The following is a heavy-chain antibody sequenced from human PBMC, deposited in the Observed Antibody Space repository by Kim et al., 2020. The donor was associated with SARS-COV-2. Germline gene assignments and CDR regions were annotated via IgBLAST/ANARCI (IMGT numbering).Heavy chain of an antibody. CDR3: ARGGICGDCSHQRVLRFDP. Sequence: SETLSLTCAVYGGSFSGYYWSWIRQPPGKGLEWIGEINHSGSTNYNPSLKSRVTISVDTSKNQFSLKLSSVTAADTAVYYCARGGICGDCSHQRVLRFDPWGQGTLVTVSS. CDR1: GGSFSGYY. J-gene: IGHJ5*02. CDR2: INHSGST. V-gene: IGHV4-34*01. D-gene: IGHD2-21*02.